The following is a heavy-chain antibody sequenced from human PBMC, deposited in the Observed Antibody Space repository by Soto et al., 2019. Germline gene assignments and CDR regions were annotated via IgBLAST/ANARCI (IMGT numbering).Heavy chain of an antibody. V-gene: IGHV3-7*01. CDR2: IHGDGGKI. CDR3: ERDFYGGYTYGTGDY. D-gene: IGHD5-18*01. Sequence: GGSLRLSCAASGFMFSAYWMSWVRQAPGKGLEWVANIHGDGGKIYYVDSVKGRFTISRDNAKRSLYLQMNSLRAEDTAVYYCERDFYGGYTYGTGDYWGQGAPVPVSS. CDR1: GFMFSAYW. J-gene: IGHJ4*02.